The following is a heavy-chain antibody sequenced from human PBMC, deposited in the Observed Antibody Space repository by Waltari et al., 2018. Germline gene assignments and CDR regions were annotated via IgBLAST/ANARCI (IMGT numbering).Heavy chain of an antibody. CDR1: GFTFSDHY. J-gene: IGHJ4*02. CDR3: TRGPRQIDY. D-gene: IGHD1-1*01. CDR2: ISGSSDDI. Sequence: QVQLVESGGGLVEPGGSLRLSCAASGFTFSDHYVTWIRQAPGKGTECISYISGSSDDIMYADSVKGRFTISRDNAMNSLFLQMNSLRAEDTAMYYCTRGPRQIDYWGQGTQVTVSS. V-gene: IGHV3-11*06.